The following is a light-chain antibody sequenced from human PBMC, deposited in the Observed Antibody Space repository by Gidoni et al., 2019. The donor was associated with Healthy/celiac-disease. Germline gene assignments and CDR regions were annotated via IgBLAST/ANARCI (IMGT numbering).Light chain of an antibody. J-gene: IGLJ3*02. CDR3: GTWDSSLSALV. CDR2: DNN. CDR1: SSNIGNNY. Sequence: QSVLTQPPSVSAAPGPKVTISCSGSSSNIGNNYVSCYQQLPGTAPKLLIYDNNKRPSGIPDRFSGSKSGTSATLGITGLQTGDEADYYCGTWDSSLSALVFGGGTKLTVL. V-gene: IGLV1-51*01.